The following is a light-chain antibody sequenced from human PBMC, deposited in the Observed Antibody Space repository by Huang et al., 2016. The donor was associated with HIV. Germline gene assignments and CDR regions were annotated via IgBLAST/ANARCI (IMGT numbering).Light chain of an antibody. CDR3: QQRSSWPRVT. CDR1: KSVSRF. V-gene: IGKV3-11*01. CDR2: DAS. Sequence: EIVLTQSPATLSLSPGERATLSCRASKSVSRFLAWYQQKAGHAPRLLIYDASNRAIDIPARFSGSGSGTEFTLTISSLEPEDFAVYYCQQRSSWPRVTFGGGTKVELK. J-gene: IGKJ4*01.